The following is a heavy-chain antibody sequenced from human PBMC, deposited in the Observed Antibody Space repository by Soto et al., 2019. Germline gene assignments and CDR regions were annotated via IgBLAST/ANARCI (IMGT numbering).Heavy chain of an antibody. CDR1: GGSISSGDYY. J-gene: IGHJ4*02. CDR3: ARENLLTHFDY. V-gene: IGHV4-30-4*01. CDR2: IYYSGST. Sequence: PSETLSLTCTVSGGSISSGDYYWSWIRQPPGKGLEWIGYIYYSGSTYYNLSLKSRVTISVDTSKNQFSLKLSSVTAADTAVYYCARENLLTHFDYWGQGTLVTVSS.